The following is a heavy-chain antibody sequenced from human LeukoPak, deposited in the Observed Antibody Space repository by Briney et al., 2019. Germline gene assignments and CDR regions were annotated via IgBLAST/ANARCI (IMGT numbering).Heavy chain of an antibody. Sequence: ASVKVSCKASGYTFTSFGISWVRQAPGQGLEWMGWISTYSGDTNFAQKLQGRVTMTTDTSTSTAYMELRSLRSDDTAVYYCARDSGGSNFDYWGQGTLVTVSS. CDR3: ARDSGGSNFDY. CDR1: GYTFTSFG. D-gene: IGHD1-26*01. V-gene: IGHV1-18*01. CDR2: ISTYSGDT. J-gene: IGHJ4*02.